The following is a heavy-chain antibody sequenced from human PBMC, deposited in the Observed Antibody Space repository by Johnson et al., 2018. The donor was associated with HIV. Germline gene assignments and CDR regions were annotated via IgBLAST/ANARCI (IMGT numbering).Heavy chain of an antibody. D-gene: IGHD3-10*01. CDR1: GFTFSSYA. Sequence: QVQLVESGGGVVQPGRSLRLSCAASGFTFSSYAMHWVRQAPGKGLEWVAVISYDGSNKYYADSVKGRFTISRDNSKNTLYLQMNSLRAEDTAVYYCARASGEWDAFDIWGQGTMVTVSS. V-gene: IGHV3-30*04. J-gene: IGHJ3*02. CDR2: ISYDGSNK. CDR3: ARASGEWDAFDI.